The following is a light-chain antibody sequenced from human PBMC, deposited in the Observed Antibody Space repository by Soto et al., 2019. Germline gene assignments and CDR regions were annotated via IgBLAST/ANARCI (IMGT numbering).Light chain of an antibody. CDR1: QSISSW. V-gene: IGKV1-5*01. J-gene: IGKJ4*01. CDR3: QQYNSYSLT. CDR2: DAS. Sequence: DIQMTQSPSTLSASVGDRVTITCRASQSISSWLAWYQQKPGKAPKLLIYDASSLESGVPSRFSGSGSWKEFTLTISSLQPDDFATYYCQQYNSYSLTFGGGTKVEIK.